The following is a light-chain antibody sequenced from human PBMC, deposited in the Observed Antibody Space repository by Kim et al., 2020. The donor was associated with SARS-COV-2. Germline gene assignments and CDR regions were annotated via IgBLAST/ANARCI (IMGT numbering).Light chain of an antibody. CDR2: APS. Sequence: DIQMTQSPSSLSASVGDRVTITCRASEGISYYLAWFQQKPGEAPKSLIYAPSNLQSGVPSRFRGSGSGTDFTLTISFLQPEDFATYYCQQYNTYPYTFGQGTKLEIK. J-gene: IGKJ2*01. CDR3: QQYNTYPYT. CDR1: EGISYY. V-gene: IGKV1-16*01.